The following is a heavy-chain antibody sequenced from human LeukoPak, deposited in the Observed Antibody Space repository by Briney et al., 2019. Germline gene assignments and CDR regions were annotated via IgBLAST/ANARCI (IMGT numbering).Heavy chain of an antibody. V-gene: IGHV4-30-4*01. CDR2: IYYSGST. D-gene: IGHD5-24*01. Sequence: SETLSLTCTVSGDSISSSDYYWSWIRQPPGKGLEWIGYIYYSGSTYYNPSFKSRVTISVDTSKNQFSLKLSSVTAADTAVYYCATVEMATILALWGQGTLVTVSS. J-gene: IGHJ4*02. CDR3: ATVEMATILAL. CDR1: GDSISSSDYY.